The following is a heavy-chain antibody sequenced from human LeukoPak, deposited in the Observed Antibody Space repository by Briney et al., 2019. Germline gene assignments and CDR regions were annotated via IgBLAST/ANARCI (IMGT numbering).Heavy chain of an antibody. V-gene: IGHV1-18*01. D-gene: IGHD1-26*01. Sequence: GASVKVSCKASGYTFTSYGISWVRQAPGQGLEWMGWISAYNGNTNYAQKLQGRVTMTTDTSTSTAYMELRGLRSDDTAVYYCARDDRGYSGSYVANYWGQGTLVTVSS. CDR3: ARDDRGYSGSYVANY. J-gene: IGHJ4*02. CDR1: GYTFTSYG. CDR2: ISAYNGNT.